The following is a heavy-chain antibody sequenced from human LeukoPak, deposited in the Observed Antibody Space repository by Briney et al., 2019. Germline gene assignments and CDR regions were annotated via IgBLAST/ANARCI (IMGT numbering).Heavy chain of an antibody. J-gene: IGHJ4*02. CDR1: GYTVTTYG. Sequence: GASVKVSCTASGYTVTTYGINWVRQAPGQGLEWMGWISVYNSNTNYAQKFQGRVTMTTDTSTSTAYMELRSLRSDDTAVYYCARDYDRVVVVVAATLDYWGQGTLVTVSS. CDR3: ARDYDRVVVVVAATLDY. V-gene: IGHV1-18*01. D-gene: IGHD2-15*01. CDR2: ISVYNSNT.